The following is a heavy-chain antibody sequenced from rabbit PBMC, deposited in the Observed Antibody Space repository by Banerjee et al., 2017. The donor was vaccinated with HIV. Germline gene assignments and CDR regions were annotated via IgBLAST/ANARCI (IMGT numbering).Heavy chain of an antibody. Sequence: QSLEESGGDLVKPGASLTLTCTASGFSLSNNYVMCWVRQAPGKGLEWIGCIVTGSGSTYYASWAKGRFTISKTSSTTVTLQMTSLTAADTATYFCARDIDDNGWELDLWGQGTLVTVS. J-gene: IGHJ3*01. CDR1: GFSLSNNYV. D-gene: IGHD2-1*01. CDR3: ARDIDDNGWELDL. V-gene: IGHV1S40*01. CDR2: IVTGSGST.